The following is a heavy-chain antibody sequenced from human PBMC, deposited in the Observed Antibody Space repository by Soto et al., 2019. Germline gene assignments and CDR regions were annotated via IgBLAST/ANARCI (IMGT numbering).Heavy chain of an antibody. V-gene: IGHV4-34*01. CDR2: INHSGST. Sequence: PSETLSLTCAVYGGSFSGYYWSWIRQPPGKGLEWIGEINHSGSTNYNPSLKSRVTISVDTSKNQFSLKLSSVTAADTAVYYCARFSRRDDAFDIWGQGTMVTVS. J-gene: IGHJ3*02. CDR1: GGSFSGYY. CDR3: ARFSRRDDAFDI.